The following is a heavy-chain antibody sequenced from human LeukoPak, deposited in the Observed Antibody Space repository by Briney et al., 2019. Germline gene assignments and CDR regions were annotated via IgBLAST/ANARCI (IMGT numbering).Heavy chain of an antibody. V-gene: IGHV3-66*01. CDR3: AKDGLQFSEWLPPLGY. J-gene: IGHJ4*02. CDR2: LYSDGST. CDR1: EFTVSTNY. Sequence: GGSLRLSCAASEFTVSTNYMSWVRQAPGGGLEWVSILYSDGSTYFADSVKGRFTISRDITKNTLYLQMNSLRAEDTAVYYCAKDGLQFSEWLPPLGYWGQGTLVTVSS. D-gene: IGHD3-3*01.